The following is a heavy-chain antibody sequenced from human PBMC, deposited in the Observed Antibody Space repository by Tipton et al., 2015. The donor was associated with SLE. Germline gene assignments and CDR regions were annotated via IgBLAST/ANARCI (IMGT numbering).Heavy chain of an antibody. CDR3: ARATVTTSPFDY. CDR1: GFTVSSNH. Sequence: SLRLSCAASGFTVSSNHMSWVRQAPGKGLEWVSVIYSGGSTYYADSVKGRFPVSRDNAKNSLYLQMNSLRAEDTALYYCARATVTTSPFDYWGQGTLVTVSS. J-gene: IGHJ4*02. CDR2: IYSGGST. D-gene: IGHD4-17*01. V-gene: IGHV3-53*01.